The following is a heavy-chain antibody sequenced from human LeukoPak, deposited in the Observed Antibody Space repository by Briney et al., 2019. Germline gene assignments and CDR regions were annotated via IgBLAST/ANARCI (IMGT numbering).Heavy chain of an antibody. D-gene: IGHD6-25*01. CDR3: ASSGARLPKWEGGAFVI. V-gene: IGHV3-53*04. Sequence: GGSLRLSCAASGFTVSSNYMSWVRQAPGKGLEWVSVIYNGGSTYYADSVKGRFTISRHNSKNTLYLQMNSLRAEDTAVYYCASSGARLPKWEGGAFVIWGQGTMVTVSS. J-gene: IGHJ3*02. CDR2: IYNGGST. CDR1: GFTVSSNY.